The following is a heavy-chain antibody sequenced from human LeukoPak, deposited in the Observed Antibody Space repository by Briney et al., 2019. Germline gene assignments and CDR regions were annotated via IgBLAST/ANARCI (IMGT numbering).Heavy chain of an antibody. V-gene: IGHV3-30-3*01. CDR3: ARGEFSGLDY. CDR1: GFTFSSYA. CDR2: ILYDGGNA. J-gene: IGHJ4*02. D-gene: IGHD5-12*01. Sequence: GRSLRLSCAASGFTFSSYAMHWVRQAPGKGLEWVAVILYDGGNAHYADSVRGRFTISRDNPKNTLWLQMNSLTPDDTAVYYCARGEFSGLDYWGQGTLVTVSS.